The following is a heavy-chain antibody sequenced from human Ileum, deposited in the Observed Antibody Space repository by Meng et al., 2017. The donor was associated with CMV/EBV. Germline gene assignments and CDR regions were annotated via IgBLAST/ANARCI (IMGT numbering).Heavy chain of an antibody. V-gene: IGHV3-49*04. CDR2: VRSKAYGGTT. CDR1: GFTSGDSA. D-gene: IGHD1-1*01. J-gene: IGHJ5*02. CDR3: AGGGDQLPSRDNWFDP. Sequence: GGSLRLSCTASGFTSGDSAMTWVRQAPGKGLEWVGFVRSKAYGGTTDYAASVKGRFTISRDDSKGIAYLQMNSLKTEDTAVYYCAGGGDQLPSRDNWFDPWGQGTLVTVSS.